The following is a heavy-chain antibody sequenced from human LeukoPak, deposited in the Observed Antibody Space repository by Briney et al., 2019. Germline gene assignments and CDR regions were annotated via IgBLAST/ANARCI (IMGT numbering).Heavy chain of an antibody. Sequence: GRSLRLSYVTSGFIFSSYAISWVRQAPGKGLECISGISSSGGGTFVADSVKGRFTISRDNSKNTLYLQMKGLRAEDTAVYYCVKPSTEYSSSFDYWGQGALVTVSS. CDR2: ISSSGGGT. V-gene: IGHV3-23*01. CDR1: GFIFSSYA. CDR3: VKPSTEYSSSFDY. D-gene: IGHD6-13*01. J-gene: IGHJ4*02.